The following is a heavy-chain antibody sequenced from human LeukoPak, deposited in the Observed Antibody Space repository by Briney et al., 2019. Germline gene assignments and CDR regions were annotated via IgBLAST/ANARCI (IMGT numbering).Heavy chain of an antibody. CDR1: GYTFTSYD. CDR3: AKRITIFGVVPPGFDL. D-gene: IGHD3-3*01. CDR2: MNPNSGNT. Sequence: ASVKVSCKASGYTFTSYDINWVRQATGQGLEWMGWMNPNSGNTGYAQKFQGRVTMTRNTSISTAYMELSSLRSEDTAVYYCAKRITIFGVVPPGFDLWGRGTLVTVSS. V-gene: IGHV1-8*01. J-gene: IGHJ2*01.